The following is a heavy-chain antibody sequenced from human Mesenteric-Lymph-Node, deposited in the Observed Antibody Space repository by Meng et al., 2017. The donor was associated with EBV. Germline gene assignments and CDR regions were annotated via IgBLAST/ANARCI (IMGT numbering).Heavy chain of an antibody. J-gene: IGHJ4*02. CDR3: ARGGGVLTPLDY. CDR1: GDSFSGYF. Sequence: QVQIQQWGAGLLKPSETLSLTCAVYGDSFSGYFWSWIRQPLGKGLEWIGEINHSGGTNYNPSLESRVTISVDASKNQFSLKLRSVTAADTAVYYCARGGGVLTPLDYWGQGGLVTVSS. CDR2: INHSGGT. D-gene: IGHD4-23*01. V-gene: IGHV4-34*02.